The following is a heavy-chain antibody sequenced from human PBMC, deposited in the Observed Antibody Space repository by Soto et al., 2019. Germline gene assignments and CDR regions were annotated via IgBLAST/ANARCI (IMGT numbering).Heavy chain of an antibody. Sequence: SVKVSCKASGCKFRSEAISWVRQAPGHGLEWMGRIIPMFSTPHYAQKFQGRVTIIADESTNTVNMEMRGLTYEDTAVYYCARAQFSDILTADDYGMEVWGQGTSVIVS. CDR1: GCKFRSEA. J-gene: IGHJ6*01. CDR2: IIPMFSTP. CDR3: ARAQFSDILTADDYGMEV. V-gene: IGHV1-69*13. D-gene: IGHD3-9*01.